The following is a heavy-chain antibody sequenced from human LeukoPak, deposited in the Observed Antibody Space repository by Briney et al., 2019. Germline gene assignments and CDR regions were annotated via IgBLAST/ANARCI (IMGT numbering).Heavy chain of an antibody. J-gene: IGHJ4*02. Sequence: SETLSLTCAVSGGSISSSNWWSWVRQPPGKGLEWIGEIYHSGSTNYNPSLKSRVTISVDTSKNQFSLKLSSVTAADTAVYYCARGCVYYDYVWGSYRYFDYWGQGTLVTVSS. D-gene: IGHD3-16*02. CDR3: ARGCVYYDYVWGSYRYFDY. CDR1: GGSISSSNW. CDR2: IYHSGST. V-gene: IGHV4-4*02.